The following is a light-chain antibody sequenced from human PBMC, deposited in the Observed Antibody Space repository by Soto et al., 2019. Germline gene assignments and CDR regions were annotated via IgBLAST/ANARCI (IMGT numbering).Light chain of an antibody. CDR2: AAY. Sequence: DIQMTQSPSSLSASVGDRVTITCRASQGISNYLAWYQQKPGKVPKLLIYAAYTLQSGVPSRFSGSGSGTGSTRTISSQQREDVATYYSQKYNSAPITFGGGPQVATK. CDR1: QGISNY. J-gene: IGKJ4*01. CDR3: QKYNSAPIT. V-gene: IGKV1-27*01.